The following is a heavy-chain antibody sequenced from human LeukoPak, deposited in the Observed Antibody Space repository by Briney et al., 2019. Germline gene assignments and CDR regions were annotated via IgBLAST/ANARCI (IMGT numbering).Heavy chain of an antibody. CDR2: ISNDESST. CDR3: AREGDGYPFDY. Sequence: GGSLRLSCAASGFTFSTYWMHWVRQAPGKGLVWVSRISNDESSTTYADSVEGRFTISRDNAKNILYLQMSSLRAEDTAVYYCAREGDGYPFDYWGQGTLVTVSS. V-gene: IGHV3-74*01. CDR1: GFTFSTYW. D-gene: IGHD5-24*01. J-gene: IGHJ4*02.